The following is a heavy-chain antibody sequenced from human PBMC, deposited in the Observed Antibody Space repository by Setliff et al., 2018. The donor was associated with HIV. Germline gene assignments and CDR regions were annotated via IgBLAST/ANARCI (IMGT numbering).Heavy chain of an antibody. Sequence: GGSLRLSCAGSGFSFSSYEMNWVRQAPGKGLEWVSHISSTGNVMDYADFVKGRFTISRDNARKSLYLEMHSLRAEDTAVYYCASRGYNYGRRPVYFDRWGQGTLVTVSS. CDR2: ISSTGNVM. D-gene: IGHD5-18*01. CDR1: GFSFSSYE. J-gene: IGHJ4*02. CDR3: ASRGYNYGRRPVYFDR. V-gene: IGHV3-48*03.